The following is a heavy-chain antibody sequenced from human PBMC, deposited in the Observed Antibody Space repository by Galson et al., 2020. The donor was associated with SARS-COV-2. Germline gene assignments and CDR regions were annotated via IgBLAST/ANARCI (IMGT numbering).Heavy chain of an antibody. J-gene: IGHJ4*02. D-gene: IGHD2-21*01. CDR1: GGSISSSSYC. Sequence: SETLSLTCTVSGGSISSSSYCWGWIRQPPGKGLEWIGSIYYSGSTYYNPSLKSRVTISVDTSKNQFSLKLSSVTAADTAVYYCARTIAYCGGDCYSVFDYWGQGTLVTVSS. V-gene: IGHV4-39*01. CDR3: ARTIAYCGGDCYSVFDY. CDR2: IYYSGST.